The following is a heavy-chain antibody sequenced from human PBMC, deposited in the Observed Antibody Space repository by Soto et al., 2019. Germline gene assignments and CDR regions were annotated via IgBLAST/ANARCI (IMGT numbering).Heavy chain of an antibody. CDR2: IYYSGST. CDR1: GGSISSYY. V-gene: IGHV4-59*01. J-gene: IGHJ1*01. Sequence: SETLSLTCTVSGGSISSYYWSWIRQPPGKGLEWIGYIYYSGSTNYNPSLKSRVTISVDTSKNQFSLKLSSVTAADTAVYYCATLGDTAPEYFQHWGQGTLVTVSS. D-gene: IGHD5-18*01. CDR3: ATLGDTAPEYFQH.